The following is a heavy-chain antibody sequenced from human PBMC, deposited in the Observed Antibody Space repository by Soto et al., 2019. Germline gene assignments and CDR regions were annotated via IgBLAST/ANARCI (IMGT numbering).Heavy chain of an antibody. CDR3: ARSPNWNYDY. CDR2: IGTAGDT. V-gene: IGHV3-13*01. Sequence: PGGSLRLSCAASGFTFSSYDMHWVRQATEKGLEWVSAIGTAGDTYYPGSVKGRFTISRENARNSLYLQMNSLRVEDTALYYCARSPNWNYDYWGQGTLVTVSS. D-gene: IGHD1-7*01. CDR1: GFTFSSYD. J-gene: IGHJ4*02.